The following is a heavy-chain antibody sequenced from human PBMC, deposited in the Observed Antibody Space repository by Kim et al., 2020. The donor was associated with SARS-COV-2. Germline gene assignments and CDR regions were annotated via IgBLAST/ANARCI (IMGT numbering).Heavy chain of an antibody. CDR2: INTNTGNP. Sequence: ASVKVSCKTSGYSFTSHAMNWVRQAPGQGLEWMGWINTNTGNPTYAQGFTGRFVFSLDTPVSTASLQIISLKAEDTAVYYCARDDNWNFDYWGQGTLVTV. V-gene: IGHV7-4-1*02. J-gene: IGHJ4*02. CDR1: GYSFTSHA. D-gene: IGHD1-1*01. CDR3: ARDDNWNFDY.